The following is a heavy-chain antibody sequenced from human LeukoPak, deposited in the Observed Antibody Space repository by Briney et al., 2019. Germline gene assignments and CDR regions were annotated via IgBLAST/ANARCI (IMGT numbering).Heavy chain of an antibody. D-gene: IGHD6-19*01. V-gene: IGHV3-11*01. CDR3: AKESSGWSNGDY. Sequence: GGSLRLSCAVSGFTFSDYYMSWIRQAPGKGLEWVSYISSGGSTISHADSVKGRFTISRDNSKNTLYLQMNSLRAEDTAVYYCAKESSGWSNGDYWGQGTLVTVSS. CDR1: GFTFSDYY. CDR2: ISSGGSTI. J-gene: IGHJ4*02.